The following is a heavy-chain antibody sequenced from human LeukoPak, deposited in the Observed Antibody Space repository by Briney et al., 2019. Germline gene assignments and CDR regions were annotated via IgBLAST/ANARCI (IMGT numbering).Heavy chain of an antibody. CDR3: ARVESRGYYDILTGHEFDY. CDR1: GGSISSYY. J-gene: IGHJ4*02. D-gene: IGHD3-9*01. V-gene: IGHV4-59*01. Sequence: SETLSLTCTVSGGSISSYYWSWIRQPPGKGLEWIGYIYYSGSTNYNPSLKSRVTISVDTSKNQFSLKLSSVTAADTAVYYCARVESRGYYDILTGHEFDYWGQGTLVTVSS. CDR2: IYYSGST.